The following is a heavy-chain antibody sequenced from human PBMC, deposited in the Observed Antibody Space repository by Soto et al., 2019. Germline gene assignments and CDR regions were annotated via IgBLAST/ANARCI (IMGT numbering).Heavy chain of an antibody. V-gene: IGHV3-74*02. J-gene: IGHJ3*01. CDR3: ARGSGVGDL. Sequence: EVQLVESGGGLVQPGGPLRLSCAASGFTFSSYWMHWVRQGPGKGLVWVARINRDGSSTNYADSVKGRFTISRDNDKNMLYLQRNSGRGEERGVYYGARGSGVGDLWGQGTMVTVSS. CDR1: GFTFSSYW. CDR2: INRDGSST. D-gene: IGHD3-10*01.